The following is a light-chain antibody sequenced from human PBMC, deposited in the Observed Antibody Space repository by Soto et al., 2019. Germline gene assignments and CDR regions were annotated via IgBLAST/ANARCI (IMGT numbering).Light chain of an antibody. V-gene: IGLV2-14*01. Sequence: QSALTQPASVSGSRGQSITISCTGTSSDVGGYNYVSWYQQHPGKAPKLIIYEVSNRPSGVSNRFSGSKSGNTASLTISGLQAEDEADYYCNSYTSKSTGVFGTGTKVTVL. CDR3: NSYTSKSTGV. CDR2: EVS. J-gene: IGLJ1*01. CDR1: SSDVGGYNY.